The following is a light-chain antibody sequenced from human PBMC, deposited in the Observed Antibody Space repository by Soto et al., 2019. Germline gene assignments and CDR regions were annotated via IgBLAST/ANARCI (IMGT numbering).Light chain of an antibody. V-gene: IGLV1-44*01. CDR3: AAWDDSLNGQV. CDR1: SSNIGSNT. J-gene: IGLJ2*01. Sequence: QSVLTQPPSASGTPGQRVTISCSGSSSNIGSNTVHWYQQLPGTAPKLLIYSNNQRPSGVPDRFSGSKSGTSASLAIRGLQSEDEADYYCAAWDDSLNGQVFGGGTKLTGL. CDR2: SNN.